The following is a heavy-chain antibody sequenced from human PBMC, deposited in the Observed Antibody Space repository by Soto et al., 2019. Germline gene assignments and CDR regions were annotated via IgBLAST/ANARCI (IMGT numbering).Heavy chain of an antibody. J-gene: IGHJ4*02. CDR2: IYYSGST. D-gene: IGHD1-26*01. CDR3: ASIISGSFSVDY. CDR1: GCSISSGGYY. Sequence: QVQLQESGPGLVKPSQTLSLTCTVSGCSISSGGYYWSWIRQHPGKGLEWNGYIYYSGSTYYNPSLRSRVTLAVDTSKNQFSLKLSSVTAADTAVYYCASIISGSFSVDYWGKGTLVTVSS. V-gene: IGHV4-31*03.